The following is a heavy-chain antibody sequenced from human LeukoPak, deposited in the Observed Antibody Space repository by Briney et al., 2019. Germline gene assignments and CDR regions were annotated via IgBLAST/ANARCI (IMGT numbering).Heavy chain of an antibody. D-gene: IGHD3-3*01. V-gene: IGHV1-69*06. J-gene: IGHJ6*03. CDR1: GGTFSSYA. CDR3: ARYDFWSGYYYYYYYMDV. Sequence: GASVKVSCKASGGTFSSYAISWVRQAPGQGLEWMGGIIPIFGTANYAQKFQGRVTITADKSTSTAYMELSSLRSEDTAVYYCARYDFWSGYYYYYYYMDVWGKGTTVTVSS. CDR2: IIPIFGTA.